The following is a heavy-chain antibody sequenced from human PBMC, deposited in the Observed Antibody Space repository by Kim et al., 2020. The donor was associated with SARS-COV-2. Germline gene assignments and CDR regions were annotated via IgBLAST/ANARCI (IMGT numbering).Heavy chain of an antibody. Sequence: VKGRFTISRHNSKNTLYLQMNSLRAEDTAVYYCAFRFRWVRAAREDAFDIWGQGTMVTVSS. V-gene: IGHV3-53*04. CDR3: AFRFRWVRAAREDAFDI. D-gene: IGHD6-6*01. J-gene: IGHJ3*02.